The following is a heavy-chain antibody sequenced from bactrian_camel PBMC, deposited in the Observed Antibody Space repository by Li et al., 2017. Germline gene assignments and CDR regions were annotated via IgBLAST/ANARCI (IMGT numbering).Heavy chain of an antibody. Sequence: VQLVESGGGSVQVGGSLTLSCVASEYTRDYCMGWSRQAPGKEREGVAPINSDGWTAYGDSVKGRFTVSKDNARGTLYLQMSNLKPEDSATYYCAAGLSTFSCGWPREGEYDYWGQGTQVTVS. CDR1: EYTRDYC. V-gene: IGHV3S55*01. D-gene: IGHD2*01. CDR2: INSDGWT. CDR3: AAGLSTFSCGWPREGEYDY. J-gene: IGHJ4*01.